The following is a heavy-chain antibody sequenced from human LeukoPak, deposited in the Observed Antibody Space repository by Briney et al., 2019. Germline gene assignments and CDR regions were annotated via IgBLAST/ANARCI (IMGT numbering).Heavy chain of an antibody. Sequence: GGSLRLSCAASGFTFSNYAMHWVRQAPGKGLEWVAVISFDGSNKYYADSAKGRFTISRDNSKNTLHFQMNSLRAEDTAVYYCARDHYDYVWGSYRRYYFDYWGQGTLVTVSS. V-gene: IGHV3-30-3*01. J-gene: IGHJ4*02. CDR3: ARDHYDYVWGSYRRYYFDY. D-gene: IGHD3-16*02. CDR2: ISFDGSNK. CDR1: GFTFSNYA.